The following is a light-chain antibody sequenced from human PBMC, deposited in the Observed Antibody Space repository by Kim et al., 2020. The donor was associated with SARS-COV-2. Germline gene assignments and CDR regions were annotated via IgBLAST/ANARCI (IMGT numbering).Light chain of an antibody. CDR3: QVWDSTNTV. V-gene: IGLV3-1*01. CDR2: QDT. CDR1: RLGHKY. J-gene: IGLJ2*01. Sequence: SYELTQPPSVSVSPGQTASITCSGDRLGHKYVCWYRHKPGQSPEVVIYQDTQRPSGIPERFSGSNSGNTATLTISGTQDGDEADYYCQVWDSTNTVFGGG.